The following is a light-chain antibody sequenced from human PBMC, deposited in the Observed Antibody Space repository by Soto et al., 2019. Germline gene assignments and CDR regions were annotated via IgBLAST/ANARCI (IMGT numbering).Light chain of an antibody. Sequence: AIRMTQSPSSFSASTGDRVTITCRASQGISSYLAWYQQKPGKAPKLLIYAASTLQSGVPSRFSGSGSGTDFTLTSSCLQSEDFATYFCLQYYSYLWTFGQGTKVEIK. CDR1: QGISSY. CDR3: LQYYSYLWT. CDR2: AAS. V-gene: IGKV1-8*01. J-gene: IGKJ1*01.